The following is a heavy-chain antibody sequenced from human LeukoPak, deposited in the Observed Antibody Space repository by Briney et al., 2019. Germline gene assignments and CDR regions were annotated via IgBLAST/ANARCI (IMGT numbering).Heavy chain of an antibody. D-gene: IGHD3-10*01. CDR2: INPSGGST. CDR1: GYTFTSYY. V-gene: IGHV1-46*01. J-gene: IGHJ3*02. Sequence: ASVKVSCKASGYTFTSYYMHWVRQAPVQGLEWLGIINPSGGSTSYAQKFQGRVTMTRDTSTSTAYMELSSLRSEDTAVYYCARLPRGGLLTDAFDIWGQGTMVTVSS. CDR3: ARLPRGGLLTDAFDI.